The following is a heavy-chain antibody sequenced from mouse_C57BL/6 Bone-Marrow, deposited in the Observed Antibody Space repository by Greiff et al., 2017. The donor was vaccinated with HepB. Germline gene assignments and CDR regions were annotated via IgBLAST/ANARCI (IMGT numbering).Heavy chain of an antibody. CDR1: GFTFSSYT. Sequence: EVQLVESGGGLVKPGGSLKLSCAASGFTFSSYTMSWVRQTPEKRLEWVATISGGGGNTYYPDSVKGRFTISRDNAKNTLYLQMSSLRSEDTALYYCARQDHYFDYGGQGTTLTVSS. CDR2: ISGGGGNT. CDR3: ARQDHYFDY. V-gene: IGHV5-9*01. J-gene: IGHJ2*01.